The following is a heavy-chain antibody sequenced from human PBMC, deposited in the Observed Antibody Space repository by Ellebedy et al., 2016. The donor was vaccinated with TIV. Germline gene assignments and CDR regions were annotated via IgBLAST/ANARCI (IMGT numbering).Heavy chain of an antibody. J-gene: IGHJ2*01. CDR2: IGNTGNDL. V-gene: IGHV3-21*01. CDR3: ARKVPAPTTVPPNWYFDL. D-gene: IGHD4-17*01. Sequence: GESLKISCTASGFTFTTYTMNWVRQAPGKGLEWVSSIGNTGNDLYYADSVKGRFTISSDNAKNSLFLQMPSLRAEDTAVYYCARKVPAPTTVPPNWYFDLWGRGTLVIVSS. CDR1: GFTFTTYT.